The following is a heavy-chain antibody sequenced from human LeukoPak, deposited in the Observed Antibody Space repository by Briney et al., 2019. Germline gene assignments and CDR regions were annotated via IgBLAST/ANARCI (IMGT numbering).Heavy chain of an antibody. CDR2: ISGRGGST. Sequence: GGSLRLSYAASGFTFSSYAMSWVRQAPGKGLEWVSAISGRGGSTYYADSVKGRLPISRDNAKHSLYLQMNSLRAEDTAVYYCVRRRGTWYFDLWGRGTLVTVSS. D-gene: IGHD3-16*01. CDR1: GFTFSSYA. J-gene: IGHJ2*01. V-gene: IGHV3-23*01. CDR3: VRRRGTWYFDL.